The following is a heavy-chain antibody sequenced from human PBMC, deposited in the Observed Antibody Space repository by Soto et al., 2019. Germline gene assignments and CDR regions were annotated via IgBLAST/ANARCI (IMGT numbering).Heavy chain of an antibody. V-gene: IGHV1-18*01. D-gene: IGHD1-1*01. Sequence: ASVKVSCKASGYTFNIYGINWVRQAPGQGLEWMGWISAFNGKTNYAQNVQGRVTMTTDTSTSTAYVELRSLRSDDTAVYYCARDPRNWNPRLIFDYRGQGSSVIVSS. J-gene: IGHJ4*02. CDR2: ISAFNGKT. CDR3: ARDPRNWNPRLIFDY. CDR1: GYTFNIYG.